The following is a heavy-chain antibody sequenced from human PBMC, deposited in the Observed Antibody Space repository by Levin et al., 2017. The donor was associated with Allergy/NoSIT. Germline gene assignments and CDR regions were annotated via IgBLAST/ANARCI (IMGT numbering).Heavy chain of an antibody. CDR1: GFTFNIYS. J-gene: IGHJ4*02. V-gene: IGHV3-48*02. CDR3: ARGFAVDRSYFDS. Sequence: PGGSLRLSCAASGFTFNIYSMHWVRQAPGKGLEWVSYIGGTTSTILYADSVKGRFTISRDNAKNSLYLQMNSLRDEDTAIYYCARGFAVDRSYFDSWGQGTLVTVSS. D-gene: IGHD2-21*01. CDR2: IGGTTSTI.